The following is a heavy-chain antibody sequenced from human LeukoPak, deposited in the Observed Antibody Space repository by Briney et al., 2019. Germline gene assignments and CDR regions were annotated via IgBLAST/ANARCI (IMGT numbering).Heavy chain of an antibody. CDR2: ISSSSSYI. D-gene: IGHD6-19*01. CDR1: GFTFSSYS. Sequence: RGSLRLSCAASGFTFSSYSMNWVRQAPGKGLEWVSSISSSSSYIYYADSVKGRFTISRDNAKNSLYLQMNSLRAEDTAVYYCAREHSSGYGYWGQGTLVTVSS. CDR3: AREHSSGYGY. J-gene: IGHJ4*02. V-gene: IGHV3-21*01.